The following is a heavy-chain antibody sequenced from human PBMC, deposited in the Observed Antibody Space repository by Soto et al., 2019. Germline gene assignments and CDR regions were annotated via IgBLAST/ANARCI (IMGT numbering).Heavy chain of an antibody. Sequence: PSETLSLTCTVSGGSISSYYWSWIRQPQGKGLEWIGYIYYSGSTNYNPSLKSRVTISVDTSKNQFSLKLSSVTAADTAVYYCARCGVVGATGIWFDPWGQGTLVTVSS. CDR3: ARCGVVGATGIWFDP. CDR1: GGSISSYY. D-gene: IGHD1-26*01. CDR2: IYYSGST. V-gene: IGHV4-59*01. J-gene: IGHJ5*02.